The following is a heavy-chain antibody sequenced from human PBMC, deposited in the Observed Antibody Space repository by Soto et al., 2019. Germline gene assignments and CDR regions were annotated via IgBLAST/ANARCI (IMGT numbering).Heavy chain of an antibody. CDR2: IYYSGST. D-gene: IGHD5-18*01. Sequence: SETLSLTCTVSGGSISSYYWSLIRQPPGKGLEWIGYIYYSGSTNYNPSLKSRVTISVDTSKNQFSLKLSSVTAADTAVYYCARHGGYSYGFNYFDYWGQGTLVTVSS. CDR1: GGSISSYY. V-gene: IGHV4-59*08. CDR3: ARHGGYSYGFNYFDY. J-gene: IGHJ4*02.